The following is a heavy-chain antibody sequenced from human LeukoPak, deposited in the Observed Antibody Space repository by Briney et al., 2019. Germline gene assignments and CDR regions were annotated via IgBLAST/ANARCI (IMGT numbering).Heavy chain of an antibody. V-gene: IGHV3-74*01. D-gene: IGHD5-18*01. CDR2: ISSDGSST. J-gene: IGHJ4*02. CDR3: ARVDTVMAYYFDL. Sequence: GGSLRLSCVASGFSLSNSWMHWVRQAPGKGLVWVSRISSDGSSTAYADSVKGRFTISRHNSRNTLYLQMNSLRAEDTAVYYCARVDTVMAYYFDLWGQGTLVTVSS. CDR1: GFSLSNSW.